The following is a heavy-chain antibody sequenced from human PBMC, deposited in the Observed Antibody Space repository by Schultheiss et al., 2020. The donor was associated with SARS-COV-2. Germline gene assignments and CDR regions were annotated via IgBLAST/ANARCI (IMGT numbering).Heavy chain of an antibody. CDR2: INHSGST. V-gene: IGHV4-34*01. D-gene: IGHD3-3*01. CDR3: ARVPYDFWSGYPLLDYYYYGMDV. CDR1: GGPFSGYY. Sequence: SETLSLTCAVYGGPFSGYYWSWIRQPPGKGLEWIGEINHSGSTNYNPSLKSRVTISVDTSKNQFSLKLSSVTAADTAVYYCARVPYDFWSGYPLLDYYYYGMDVWGQGTTVTVSS. J-gene: IGHJ6*02.